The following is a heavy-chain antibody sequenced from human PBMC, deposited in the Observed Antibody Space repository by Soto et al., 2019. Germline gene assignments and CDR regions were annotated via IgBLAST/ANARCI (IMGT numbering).Heavy chain of an antibody. D-gene: IGHD6-19*01. Sequence: EVQLLESGGGLVQPGGSLRLSCAASGFTFSSYAMSWVRQAPGKGLEWVSAISGSGGSTYYADSVKGRFTISRDNSKNTLYLQMNSLRAEDTAVDYCAKHQPPPLSSGWDYFDYWGQGTLVTVSS. V-gene: IGHV3-23*01. CDR3: AKHQPPPLSSGWDYFDY. CDR1: GFTFSSYA. J-gene: IGHJ4*02. CDR2: ISGSGGST.